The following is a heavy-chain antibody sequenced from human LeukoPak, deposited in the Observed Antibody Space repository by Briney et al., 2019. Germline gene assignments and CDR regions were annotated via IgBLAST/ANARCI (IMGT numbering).Heavy chain of an antibody. CDR1: GFSFSDYY. CDR2: ISPSGSTI. Sequence: KSGGSLRLSCEASGFSFSDYYMTWIRPAPGKGREWVSYISPSGSTIRNADSVKGRFTISRDNTRNSLYLQMSSLRADDTAVYYCARAGRGFTYGYSDSWGQGTLVTVSS. D-gene: IGHD2-8*01. J-gene: IGHJ4*02. V-gene: IGHV3-11*01. CDR3: ARAGRGFTYGYSDS.